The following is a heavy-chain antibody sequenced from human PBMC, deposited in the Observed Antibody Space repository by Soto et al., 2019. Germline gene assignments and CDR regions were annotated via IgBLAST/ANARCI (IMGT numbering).Heavy chain of an antibody. D-gene: IGHD4-17*01. CDR3: ARMGSYGAYGLDP. Sequence: QVQLVQSGAEVKKPGSSVKVSCKASGGTFSSYTISWVRQAPGQGLEWMGRIIPILGIANYAQKFQGRVTITADKSTSTAYKERSSLRSEDTAVYYCARMGSYGAYGLDPWGQGTLVTVSS. CDR1: GGTFSSYT. V-gene: IGHV1-69*02. CDR2: IIPILGIA. J-gene: IGHJ5*02.